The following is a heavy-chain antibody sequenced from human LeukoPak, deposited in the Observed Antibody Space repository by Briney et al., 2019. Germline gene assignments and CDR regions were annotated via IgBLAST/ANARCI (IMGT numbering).Heavy chain of an antibody. D-gene: IGHD6-13*01. Sequence: GGSLRLSCAASGFTVSSNEMSWVRLAPGKGLEWVSSISGGSTYYADSRKGRFTISRDNSKNTLHLQMNSLRAEDTAVYYCAKDQRRAAVTPNDAFDIWGQGTMVTVSS. CDR1: GFTVSSNE. V-gene: IGHV3-38-3*01. CDR2: ISGGST. CDR3: AKDQRRAAVTPNDAFDI. J-gene: IGHJ3*02.